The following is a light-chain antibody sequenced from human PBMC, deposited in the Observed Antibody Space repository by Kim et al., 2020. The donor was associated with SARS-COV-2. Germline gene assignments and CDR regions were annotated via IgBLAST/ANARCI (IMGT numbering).Light chain of an antibody. CDR2: QDT. CDR1: RLGEKY. J-gene: IGLJ2*01. V-gene: IGLV3-1*01. Sequence: SYELTQPLSVSVSPGQTATITCSGDRLGEKYACWYQQKPGQSPEVVIYQDTKRPSEIPERFSGSNSGNTATLTISRTQTMVEADYYCQGWDSTTTVFGGG. CDR3: QGWDSTTTV.